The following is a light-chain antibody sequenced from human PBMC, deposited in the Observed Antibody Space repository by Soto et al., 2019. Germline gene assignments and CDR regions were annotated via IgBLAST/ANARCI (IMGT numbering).Light chain of an antibody. CDR1: QDISNF. Sequence: DIQMTQSPSTLSASVGDRVTITCQASQDISNFLNWYRQKPGEAPNLLIYDAYTLEAGVPFRFTGSGSGSYFSFTISSLPXXXXATYYCQQYKSLPLTFGGGTKVDIK. CDR3: QQYKSLPLT. V-gene: IGKV1-33*01. CDR2: DAY. J-gene: IGKJ4*01.